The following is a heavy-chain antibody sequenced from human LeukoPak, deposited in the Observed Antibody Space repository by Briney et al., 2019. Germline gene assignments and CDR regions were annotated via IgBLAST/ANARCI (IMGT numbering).Heavy chain of an antibody. V-gene: IGHV3-23*01. CDR1: GFTFSSYG. Sequence: GGTLRLSCAASGFTFSSYGMSWVRQAPGKGLEWVSAISGSGGSTYYADSVKGRFTISRDNSKNTLYLQMNSLRAEDTAVYYCAKGIHYGSGSDYWGQGTLVTVSS. J-gene: IGHJ4*02. CDR3: AKGIHYGSGSDY. CDR2: ISGSGGST. D-gene: IGHD3-10*01.